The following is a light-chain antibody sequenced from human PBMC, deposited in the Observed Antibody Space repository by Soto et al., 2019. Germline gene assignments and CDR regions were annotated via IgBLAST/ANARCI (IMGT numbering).Light chain of an antibody. J-gene: IGKJ4*01. CDR3: QQRSNWPPEVS. Sequence: DIVLTQSPATLSVSPGEKATLSCRASQSISNSLAWYQQKPGQAPRLLVYEASNRATGIPARFTGSGSGTDFTLTISGLEPEDFAVYYCQQRSNWPPEVSFGGGTKVDIK. CDR1: QSISNS. CDR2: EAS. V-gene: IGKV3-11*01.